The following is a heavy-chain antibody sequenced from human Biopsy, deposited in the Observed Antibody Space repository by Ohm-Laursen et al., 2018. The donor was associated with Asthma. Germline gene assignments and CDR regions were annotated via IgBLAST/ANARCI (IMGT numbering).Heavy chain of an antibody. CDR2: HDHDEGGT. CDR1: GYSLTDLS. J-gene: IGHJ4*02. CDR3: ASDFLKDYVRCNFEF. D-gene: IGHD4-17*01. V-gene: IGHV1-24*01. Sequence: ASVKVSCKISGYSLTDLSMHWVRQAPGQGLEWLGGHDHDEGGTVNARRFQGRVTMTEDTSTDTAYMELSSLSSDDTAVYYCASDFLKDYVRCNFEFWGQGTLVTVSS.